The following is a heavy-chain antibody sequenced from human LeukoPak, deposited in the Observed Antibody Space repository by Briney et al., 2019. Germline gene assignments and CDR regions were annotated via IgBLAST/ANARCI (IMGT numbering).Heavy chain of an antibody. CDR1: GDSVSSYF. CDR3: ARHGTISRESYSDY. J-gene: IGHJ4*02. CDR2: IHNSGRT. Sequence: KPSETLSLARSVSGDSVSSYFRSWIRQSPGKGLEWIGYIHNSGRTYYNPSLKSRVTGFVDTSKNQVSLRLSSVTAADTAVYYCARHGTISRESYSDYWGQGTVDSVSS. V-gene: IGHV4-59*08. D-gene: IGHD1-14*01.